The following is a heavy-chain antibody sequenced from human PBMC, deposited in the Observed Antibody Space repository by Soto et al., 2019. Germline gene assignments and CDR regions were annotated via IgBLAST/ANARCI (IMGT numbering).Heavy chain of an antibody. D-gene: IGHD2-8*01. CDR2: INHSGSA. J-gene: IGHJ4*02. Sequence: QVQLQQWGAGLLKPSETLSLTCGVYGGPFSGYYWSWIRQPPGKGLEWIGEINHSGSANYNPSLESRVSLSVVASNHRFSLRLSSVAAADTALYFCARRIVLTVYAAGERAGATFVGWGQGTVVTVSS. V-gene: IGHV4-34*01. CDR3: ARRIVLTVYAAGERAGATFVG. CDR1: GGPFSGYY.